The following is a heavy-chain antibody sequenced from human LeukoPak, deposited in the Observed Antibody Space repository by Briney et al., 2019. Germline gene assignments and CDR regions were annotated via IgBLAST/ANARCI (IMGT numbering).Heavy chain of an antibody. CDR2: INHSGGT. D-gene: IGHD2-2*01. CDR3: ARSAVREYCSSTSCYGIFYFDY. V-gene: IGHV4-34*01. Sequence: SETLSLTCAVYGGSFSGYYWSWIRQPPGKGLEWIGEINHSGGTNYNPSLKSRVTISVDTSKNQFSLKLSSVTAADTAVYYCARSAVREYCSSTSCYGIFYFDYWGQGTLVTVSS. CDR1: GGSFSGYY. J-gene: IGHJ4*02.